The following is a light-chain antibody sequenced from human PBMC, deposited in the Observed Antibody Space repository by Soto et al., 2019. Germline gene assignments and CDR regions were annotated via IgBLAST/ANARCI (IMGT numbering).Light chain of an antibody. CDR1: SRDVGGYNY. CDR2: DVS. Sequence: QSALTQPASVSGSPGQSITISCTGTSRDVGGYNYVSWYQQHPGKAPKLMISDVSNRPSGVSDRFSGSKSGNTASLTISGLQAEDEADYYCSSYTSSSTLYVFGTGTKLTVL. V-gene: IGLV2-14*03. CDR3: SSYTSSSTLYV. J-gene: IGLJ1*01.